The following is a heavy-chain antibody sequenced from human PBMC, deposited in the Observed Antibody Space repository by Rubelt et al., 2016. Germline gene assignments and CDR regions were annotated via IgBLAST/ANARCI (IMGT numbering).Heavy chain of an antibody. Sequence: QVQLQESGPGLVKPSQTLSLTCTVSGGSISSGGYYWSWIRQHPGKGLEWIGYIYYSGSTYYNPSLKSRVTIAVDTSKNQFSLKLSVVTAADTAVYYCAREDTAMVTRLDYWGQGTLVTVSS. J-gene: IGHJ4*02. CDR1: GGSISSGGYY. D-gene: IGHD5-18*01. V-gene: IGHV4-31*03. CDR3: AREDTAMVTRLDY. CDR2: IYYSGST.